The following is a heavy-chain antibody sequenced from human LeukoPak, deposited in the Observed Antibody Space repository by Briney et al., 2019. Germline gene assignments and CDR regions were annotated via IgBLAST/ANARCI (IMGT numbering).Heavy chain of an antibody. Sequence: ASVKVSCKASGYTFTGYYIHWVRQAPGQGLEWMGRINPNSGGTNYAQKFQGRVTMNRDMSISTAYMELSSLRSEDTAVYYCARSERTSSGWYESTFDYWGQGTLVTVSS. CDR2: INPNSGGT. D-gene: IGHD6-19*01. CDR3: ARSERTSSGWYESTFDY. J-gene: IGHJ4*02. CDR1: GYTFTGYY. V-gene: IGHV1-2*06.